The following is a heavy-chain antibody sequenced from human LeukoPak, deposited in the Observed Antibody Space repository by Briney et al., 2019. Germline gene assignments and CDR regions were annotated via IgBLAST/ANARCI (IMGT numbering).Heavy chain of an antibody. J-gene: IGHJ4*02. CDR1: GFTFSSDA. CDR2: IRGSDSRT. Sequence: GGSLRLPCAASGFTFSSDAMSWVRQTPGKGLECVSTIRGSDSRTYYADSVKGRFTISRDNSTNTLYLQMNSLRAGDTAVYYCAKSGSRETVDYWGQGTLVTVSS. D-gene: IGHD6-25*01. CDR3: AKSGSRETVDY. V-gene: IGHV3-23*01.